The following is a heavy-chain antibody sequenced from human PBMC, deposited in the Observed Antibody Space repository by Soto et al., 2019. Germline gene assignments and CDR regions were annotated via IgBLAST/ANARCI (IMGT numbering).Heavy chain of an antibody. V-gene: IGHV1-3*01. Sequence: QVQLVQSGAEVKKPGASVKVSCKASGYTFTSYAMHWVRQAPGQRLEWMGWINAGNGNTKYSQKFQGRVTITRDTSASTAYMELSSLRSEDTAVYYCARDCGGDCYPAEYFQHWGQCTLVTVSS. CDR2: INAGNGNT. D-gene: IGHD2-21*02. J-gene: IGHJ1*01. CDR3: ARDCGGDCYPAEYFQH. CDR1: GYTFTSYA.